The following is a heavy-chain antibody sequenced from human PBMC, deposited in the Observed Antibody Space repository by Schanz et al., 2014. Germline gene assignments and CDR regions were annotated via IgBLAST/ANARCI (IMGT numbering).Heavy chain of an antibody. CDR2: ISGSGGST. D-gene: IGHD3-10*01. V-gene: IGHV3-23*01. Sequence: EVQLLESGGGLVEPGGSLRLSCAASGFSFSSYAMGWVRQAPGKGLEWVSAISGSGGSTYYADSVKGRFTISRDNSKNTLYLQMNSLRAEDTAVYYCAKGRFGELSAFDIWGQGTIVTGSS. CDR1: GFSFSSYA. J-gene: IGHJ3*02. CDR3: AKGRFGELSAFDI.